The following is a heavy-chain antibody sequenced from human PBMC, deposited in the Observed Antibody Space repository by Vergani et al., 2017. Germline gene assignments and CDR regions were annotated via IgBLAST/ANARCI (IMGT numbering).Heavy chain of an antibody. V-gene: IGHV4-4*03. D-gene: IGHD3-22*01. J-gene: IGHJ3*02. CDR2: IYHSGST. CDR1: GGSISSSNW. CDR3: AREGTYYYDSSGYYGAFDI. Sequence: QVQLQESGPGLVKPPGTLSLTCAVSGGSISSSNWWSWVRQPPGKGLEWIGEIYHSGSTNYNPSLKSRVTISVDKSKNQFSLKLSSVTAADTAVYYCAREGTYYYDSSGYYGAFDIWGQGTMVTVSS.